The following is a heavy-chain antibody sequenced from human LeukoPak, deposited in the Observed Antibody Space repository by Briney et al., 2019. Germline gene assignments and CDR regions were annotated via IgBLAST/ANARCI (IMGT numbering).Heavy chain of an antibody. CDR2: INHSGST. D-gene: IGHD1-26*01. J-gene: IGHJ4*02. CDR3: ARGRGFDY. CDR1: AGSYDIYY. V-gene: IGHV4-34*01. Sequence: SETLSLTCSVHAGSYDIYYWTFVRQPLGGGLEWIGEINHSGSTNYNPSLKSRVTISVDTSKNQFSLKLSSVTAADTAVYYCARGRGFDYWGQGTLVTVSS.